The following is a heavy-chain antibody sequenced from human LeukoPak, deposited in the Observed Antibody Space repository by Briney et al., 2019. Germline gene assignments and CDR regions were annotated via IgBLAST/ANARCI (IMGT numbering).Heavy chain of an antibody. D-gene: IGHD3-22*01. Sequence: SETLSLTCAVYGGSFSGYYWSWIRQPPGKGLEWIGEINHSRSTNNNPSLKSRVTISLDTSTNQFSLKLSSVTAADTAVYYCARGTYWSDGRGSPHWYFDLWGRGTLVTVSS. CDR1: GGSFSGYY. J-gene: IGHJ2*01. CDR2: INHSRST. CDR3: ARGTYWSDGRGSPHWYFDL. V-gene: IGHV4-34*01.